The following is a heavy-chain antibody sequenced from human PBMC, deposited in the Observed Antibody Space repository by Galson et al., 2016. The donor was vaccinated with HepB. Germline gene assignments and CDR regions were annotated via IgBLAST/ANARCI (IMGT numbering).Heavy chain of an antibody. D-gene: IGHD2-2*01. V-gene: IGHV3-11*01. J-gene: IGHJ6*04. Sequence: SLRLSCAASGFTFSDYYMSWIRQAPGKGLEWISYISGSGRTIYYPDSMRGRFTVSRDNAKNSLFLQLNSLRAEDTAVYYCARDGCSTTTCYSDYYYYHGLDVGGKGTTVTVSS. CDR1: GFTFSDYY. CDR3: ARDGCSTTTCYSDYYYYHGLDV. CDR2: ISGSGRTI.